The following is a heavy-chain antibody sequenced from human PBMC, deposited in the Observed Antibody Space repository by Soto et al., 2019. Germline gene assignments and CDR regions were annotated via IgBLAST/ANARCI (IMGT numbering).Heavy chain of an antibody. CDR2: ITTNGHT. D-gene: IGHD2-2*01. Sequence: GGSLRLSCETSGFTFSNCVMTWVRQPPGKRLEWVSVITTNGHTAYADSVKGRFTISRENAKNSLYLQMNSLRAEDTAVYYCARAGYCSSTSCYSLYAFDIWGQGTMVTVSS. V-gene: IGHV3-23*01. J-gene: IGHJ3*02. CDR1: GFTFSNCV. CDR3: ARAGYCSSTSCYSLYAFDI.